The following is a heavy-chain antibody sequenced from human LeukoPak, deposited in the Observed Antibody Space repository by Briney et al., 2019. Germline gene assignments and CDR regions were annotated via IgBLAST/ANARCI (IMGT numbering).Heavy chain of an antibody. CDR1: GFTFSIFG. CDR3: AKSVDSSGLPRLFDY. J-gene: IGHJ4*02. Sequence: GGSPRLSCAASGFTFSIFGMSWARQAPGKGLEWVSGISGSGGSTYYADSVKGRFTISRDNSKNTLYLQMNSLRAEDTAVYYCAKSVDSSGLPRLFDYWGQGTLVTVSS. CDR2: ISGSGGST. D-gene: IGHD3-22*01. V-gene: IGHV3-23*01.